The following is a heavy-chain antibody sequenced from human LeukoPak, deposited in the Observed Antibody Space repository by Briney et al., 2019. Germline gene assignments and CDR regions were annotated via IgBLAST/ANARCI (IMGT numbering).Heavy chain of an antibody. CDR3: AKLQSDGLRTYYGMDV. D-gene: IGHD4-17*01. V-gene: IGHV3-23*01. CDR2: STGSGGTT. Sequence: GGSLRPSCAASGFTFSSYAMHWVRQAPGKGLEWVSASTGSGGTTYYADSVMGRFTISRDNSKNTLYLQMNSLRAEDTAVYYCAKLQSDGLRTYYGMDVWGQGTTVTVS. CDR1: GFTFSSYA. J-gene: IGHJ6*02.